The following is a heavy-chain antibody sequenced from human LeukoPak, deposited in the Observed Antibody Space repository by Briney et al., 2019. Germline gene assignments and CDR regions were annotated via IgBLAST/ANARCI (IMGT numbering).Heavy chain of an antibody. J-gene: IGHJ6*02. D-gene: IGHD2-2*01. CDR1: GFTFSSYS. CDR3: ARDGCSSTSCYLGYYYYGMDV. V-gene: IGHV3-21*01. CDR2: ISSSSSYI. Sequence: PGGSLRLSCAASGFTFSSYSMNWVRQAPGKGLEWVSSISSSSSYIYYADSVKGRFTISRDNAKNSLYLQMNSLRAEDTAVYYCARDGCSSTSCYLGYYYYGMDVWGQGTTVTVSS.